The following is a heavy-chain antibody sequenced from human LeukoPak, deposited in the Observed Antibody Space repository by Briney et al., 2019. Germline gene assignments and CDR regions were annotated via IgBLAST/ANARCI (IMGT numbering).Heavy chain of an antibody. Sequence: ASVKVSCKASGYTFTSYYMHWVRQAPGQGLEWMGWINPNSGGTNYAQKFQGRVTMTRDTSISTAYMELSRLRSDDTAVYYCARVPGARWAFDYWGQGTLVTVSS. V-gene: IGHV1-2*02. D-gene: IGHD1-26*01. CDR2: INPNSGGT. CDR1: GYTFTSYY. CDR3: ARVPGARWAFDY. J-gene: IGHJ4*02.